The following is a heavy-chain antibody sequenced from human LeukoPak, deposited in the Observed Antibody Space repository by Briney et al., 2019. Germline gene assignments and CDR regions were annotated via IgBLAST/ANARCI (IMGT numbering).Heavy chain of an antibody. Sequence: SETLSLTCAVSGYSIRSGYYWGWIRQPPGKGMEWIGSIYHSGSAYYNPSLKSRVTISVDTSKNQFSLKLSSVTAADTAVYYCARLTRGIFGLLNRKGFDYWGQGTLVTVSS. V-gene: IGHV4-38-2*01. CDR3: ARLTRGIFGLLNRKGFDY. CDR1: GYSIRSGYY. J-gene: IGHJ4*02. D-gene: IGHD3/OR15-3a*01. CDR2: IYHSGSA.